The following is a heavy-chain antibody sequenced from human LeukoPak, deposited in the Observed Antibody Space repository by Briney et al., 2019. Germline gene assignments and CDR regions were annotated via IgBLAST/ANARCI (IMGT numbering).Heavy chain of an antibody. Sequence: GGSLRLSCAASGFTFSSYSMSWVRQAPGKGLEWVSSISSSSSYIYYADSVKGRFTISRDNAKNSLYLQMNSLRAEDTAVYYCAGDRGHRWVVSTFDYWGQGTLVTISS. V-gene: IGHV3-21*01. CDR2: ISSSSSYI. D-gene: IGHD3-10*01. CDR3: AGDRGHRWVVSTFDY. J-gene: IGHJ4*02. CDR1: GFTFSSYS.